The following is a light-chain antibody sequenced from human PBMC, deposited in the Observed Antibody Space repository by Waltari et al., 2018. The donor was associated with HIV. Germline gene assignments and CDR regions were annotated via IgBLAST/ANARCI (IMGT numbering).Light chain of an antibody. CDR3: CAYAAGHVSYV. CDR2: AVY. CDR1: TSAVGSYNY. V-gene: IGLV2-11*01. Sequence: QSALTQPPSVSGSPGQSVTISCTGSTSAVGSYNYVSWYQQYPGKAPKLIIFAVYQRPSGVPERFSGSRSGNTASLTISGLQTEDEADYFCCAYAAGHVSYVFGTGT. J-gene: IGLJ1*01.